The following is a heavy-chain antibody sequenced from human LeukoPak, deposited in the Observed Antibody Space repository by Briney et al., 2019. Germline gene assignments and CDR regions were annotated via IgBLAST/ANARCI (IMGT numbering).Heavy chain of an antibody. V-gene: IGHV3-21*01. CDR3: ARGRGYSSSSTDMDV. CDR2: ISGGGSYI. D-gene: IGHD6-6*01. J-gene: IGHJ6*02. Sequence: PGGSLRLSCATSGFTFSSYGMSWVRQAPGKGLEWVSSISGGGSYIYYADSVKDRFTISRDNAENSLYLQMNSLRVEGTAVYYCARGRGYSSSSTDMDVWGRGTTVIVSS. CDR1: GFTFSSYG.